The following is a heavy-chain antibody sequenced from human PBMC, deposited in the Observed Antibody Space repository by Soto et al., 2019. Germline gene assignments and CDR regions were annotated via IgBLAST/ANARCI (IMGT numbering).Heavy chain of an antibody. J-gene: IGHJ4*02. V-gene: IGHV1-18*01. CDR3: ARDGYDILTGYYKDDY. D-gene: IGHD3-9*01. Sequence: ASVKVSCKASGYTFTNYGLTWVRQAPGQGLEWMGWISAYNGATNYARKFQGWVTMTRDTSISTAYMELSRLRSDDTAVYYCARDGYDILTGYYKDDYWGQGTLVTVSS. CDR2: ISAYNGAT. CDR1: GYTFTNYG.